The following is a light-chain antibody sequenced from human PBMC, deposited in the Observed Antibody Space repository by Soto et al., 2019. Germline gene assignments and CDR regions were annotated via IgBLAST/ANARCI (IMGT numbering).Light chain of an antibody. CDR2: EVV. Sequence: QSVLTQPPSASGSPGQSVTISCTGTKSDIGVYDFVSWYQHHPGKAPRLIIYEVVQRPSGVPDRFSGYKSGNTPSMTVSGLQAADEANFFCKSYAGSNTYVFGSGTKATVL. CDR3: KSYAGSNTYV. CDR1: KSDIGVYDF. V-gene: IGLV2-8*01. J-gene: IGLJ1*01.